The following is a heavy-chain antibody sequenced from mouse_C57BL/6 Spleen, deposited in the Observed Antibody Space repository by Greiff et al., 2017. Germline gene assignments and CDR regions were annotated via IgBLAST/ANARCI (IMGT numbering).Heavy chain of an antibody. CDR1: GYTFTSYW. Sequence: VQLQQPGAELVKPGASVKVSCKASGYTFTSYWMHWVQQRPGQGLEWIGRIHPSDSDTNYNQKFKGKATLTVDKSSSTAYMQLSSLTSEDSAVYYCASPSISYDYLLAYWGQGTLVTVSA. CDR3: ASPSISYDYLLAY. D-gene: IGHD2-4*01. CDR2: IHPSDSDT. J-gene: IGHJ3*01. V-gene: IGHV1-74*01.